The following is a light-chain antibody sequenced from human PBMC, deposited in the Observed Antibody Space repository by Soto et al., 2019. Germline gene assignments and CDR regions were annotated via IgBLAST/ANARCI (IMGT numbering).Light chain of an antibody. CDR3: QQRSNRHPIT. Sequence: EIVLTQSPATLSLSPGERATLSCRASQSVSSYLAWYQQKPGQAPRLLIYDASNRATGIPARFSGSGSGTNFSLTFSSLEPEDFAVFFCQQRSNRHPITFGQGTRLEIK. V-gene: IGKV3-11*01. CDR2: DAS. CDR1: QSVSSY. J-gene: IGKJ5*01.